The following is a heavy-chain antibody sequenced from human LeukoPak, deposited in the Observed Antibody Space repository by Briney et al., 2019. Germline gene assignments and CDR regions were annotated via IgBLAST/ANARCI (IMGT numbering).Heavy chain of an antibody. CDR2: IIPIFGTA. CDR3: ASPYYYDSSGYQRAHWYFDL. J-gene: IGHJ2*01. D-gene: IGHD3-22*01. Sequence: SVKVSCKASGGTFSSYAISWVRQAPGQGLEGMGGIIPIFGTANYAQKFQGRVTITTDEYTSTAYMELSSMRSEDTAVYYCASPYYYDSSGYQRAHWYFDLWGRGTLVTVSS. CDR1: GGTFSSYA. V-gene: IGHV1-69*05.